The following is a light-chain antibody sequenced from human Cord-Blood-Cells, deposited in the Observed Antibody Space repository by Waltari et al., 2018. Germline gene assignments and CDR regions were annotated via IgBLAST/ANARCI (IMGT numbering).Light chain of an antibody. CDR3: QTWGTGIQV. J-gene: IGLJ3*02. V-gene: IGLV4-69*01. CDR2: LNSDGSH. CDR1: SGHSSYA. Sequence: QLVLTQSPSASAYLGASVKLTCTLSSGHSSYAIAWHQQQPEKGPRYLMKLNSDGSHSKGDGIPDRFSGSSSGAERYLTISSLQSGDEADYYCQTWGTGIQVFGGGTKLTVL.